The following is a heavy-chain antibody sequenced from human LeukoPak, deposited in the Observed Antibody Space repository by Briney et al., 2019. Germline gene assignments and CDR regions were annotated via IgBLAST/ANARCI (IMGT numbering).Heavy chain of an antibody. CDR1: GFTVSSNY. V-gene: IGHV3-66*02. J-gene: IGHJ4*02. CDR3: AKDRAAAGPRGYFDY. D-gene: IGHD6-13*01. Sequence: PGGSLRLSCAASGFTVSSNYMSWVRQAPGKGLEWVSIIYSGSSSYYADSVKGRFTISRDNSKNTLYLQMNSLRAEDTAVYYCAKDRAAAGPRGYFDYWGQGTLVTVSS. CDR2: IYSGSSS.